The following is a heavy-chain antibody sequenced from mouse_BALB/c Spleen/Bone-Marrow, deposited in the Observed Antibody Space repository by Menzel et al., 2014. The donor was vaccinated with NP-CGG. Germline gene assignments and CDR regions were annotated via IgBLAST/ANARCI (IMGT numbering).Heavy chain of an antibody. V-gene: IGHV14-3*02. J-gene: IGHJ3*01. CDR3: ATYYRYDRRFAY. D-gene: IGHD2-14*01. CDR1: GFNIKDTY. Sequence: VQLQQSGAELVKPGASVKLSCTASGFNIKDTYMHWVKQRPEQGLEWIGRIDPANGGTKYDPKFQGKATITADTSSNTAYLQLSSLTSEDTAVYYCATYYRYDRRFAYWGQGTLVTVSA. CDR2: IDPANGGT.